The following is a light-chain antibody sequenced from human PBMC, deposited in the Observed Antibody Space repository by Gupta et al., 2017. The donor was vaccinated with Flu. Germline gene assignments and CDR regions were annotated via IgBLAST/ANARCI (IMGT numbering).Light chain of an antibody. CDR2: WAS. CDR1: QSVLYSSNNKNY. J-gene: IGKJ2*01. CDR3: QQEDSTPYT. Sequence: DIVMTQSPYSLAVSLGERATINCKSSQSVLYSSNNKNYLAWYQQKPGQPPKLLIYWASTRESGVPDRFSGSGSGTDFTLTISSLQAEDVAVYYCQQEDSTPYTFGQGTKLEIK. V-gene: IGKV4-1*01.